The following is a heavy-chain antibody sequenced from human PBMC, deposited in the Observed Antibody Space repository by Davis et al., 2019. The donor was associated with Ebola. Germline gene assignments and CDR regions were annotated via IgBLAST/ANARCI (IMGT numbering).Heavy chain of an antibody. D-gene: IGHD4-11*01. CDR3: ARDYGWVTTVTTRYYYYGMDV. V-gene: IGHV1-2*04. CDR1: GYTFTGYY. CDR2: INPNSGGT. J-gene: IGHJ6*02. Sequence: AASVKVSCKASGYTFTGYYMHWVRQAPGQGLEWMGWINPNSGGTNSAQKFQGWVTMTRDTSISTAYMELSRLRSDDTAVYYCARDYGWVTTVTTRYYYYGMDVWGQGTTVTVSS.